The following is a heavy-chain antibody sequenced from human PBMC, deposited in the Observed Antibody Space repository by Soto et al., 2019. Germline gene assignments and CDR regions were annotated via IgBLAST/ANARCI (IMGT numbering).Heavy chain of an antibody. CDR1: GGSLSGYY. V-gene: IGHV4-34*01. D-gene: IGHD6-19*01. J-gene: IGHJ4*01. Sequence: PSETLSLTCAVYGGSLSGYYWSWIRQPPGKGLEWIGEIHQSGTTNYNPSLKSRITISVDTSNNQFSLKLTSVTAADTAVYYCARVHVMVVAGSTFDYWGHGTLVTVSS. CDR3: ARVHVMVVAGSTFDY. CDR2: IHQSGTT.